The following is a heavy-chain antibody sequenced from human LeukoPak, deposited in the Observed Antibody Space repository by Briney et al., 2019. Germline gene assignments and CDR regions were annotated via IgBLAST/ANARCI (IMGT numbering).Heavy chain of an antibody. CDR3: ARVRRMVRDYYYYGMDV. V-gene: IGHV1-8*01. CDR1: GYTFTSYD. D-gene: IGHD3-10*01. Sequence: ASVNVSCKASGYTFTSYDINWVRQATGQGLEWMGWMNPNSGNTGYAQKFQGRVTMTRNTSISTAYMELSSLRSEDTAVYYCARVRRMVRDYYYYGMDVWGQGTTVTVSS. CDR2: MNPNSGNT. J-gene: IGHJ6*02.